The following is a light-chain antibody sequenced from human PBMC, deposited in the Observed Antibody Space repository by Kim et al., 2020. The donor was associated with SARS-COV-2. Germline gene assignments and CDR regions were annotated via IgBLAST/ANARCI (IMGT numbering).Light chain of an antibody. V-gene: IGKV1-39*01. J-gene: IGKJ1*01. CDR3: QQYDNLPLT. Sequence: DIQMTQSPSSLSASVGDRVTITCRASQSISSYLNWYQQKPGKAPKLLIYAASSLQSGVPSRFSGSGSGTDFTLTISSLQPEDIATYYCQQYDNLPLTFGQGTKVDIK. CDR2: AAS. CDR1: QSISSY.